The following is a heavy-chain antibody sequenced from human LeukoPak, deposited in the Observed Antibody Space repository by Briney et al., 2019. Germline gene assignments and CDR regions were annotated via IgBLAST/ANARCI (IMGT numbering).Heavy chain of an antibody. Sequence: PSETLSLTCAVSGYSISSGHYWGWIRQPPGKGLEWIGSIYHSGSTYYNPSLKSRVTISVDTSKNQFSLKLSSVTAADTAVYYCARSYGSGSPYYYMDVWGKGTTVTVSS. CDR2: IYHSGST. D-gene: IGHD3-10*01. J-gene: IGHJ6*03. V-gene: IGHV4-38-2*01. CDR1: GYSISSGHY. CDR3: ARSYGSGSPYYYMDV.